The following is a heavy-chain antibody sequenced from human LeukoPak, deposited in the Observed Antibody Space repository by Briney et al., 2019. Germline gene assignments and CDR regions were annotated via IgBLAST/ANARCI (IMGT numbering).Heavy chain of an antibody. CDR1: GGSISSYY. CDR2: IYYSGST. J-gene: IGHJ4*02. D-gene: IGHD3-22*01. Sequence: SETLSLTCTVSGGSISSYYWSWIRQPPGKGLEWIGYIYYSGSTNYNPSLKSRVTISVDTSKNQFSLKLSSVTAADTAVYYCARVPYYYDSSGYYLFDYWGREPWSPSPQ. CDR3: ARVPYYYDSSGYYLFDY. V-gene: IGHV4-59*01.